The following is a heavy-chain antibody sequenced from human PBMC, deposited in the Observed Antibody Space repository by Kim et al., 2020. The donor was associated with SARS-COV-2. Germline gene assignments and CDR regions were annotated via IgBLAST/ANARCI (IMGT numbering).Heavy chain of an antibody. CDR1: GFTFSDAW. CDR2: IKSRTDGGST. V-gene: IGHV3-15*01. CDR3: TTWSGSS. D-gene: IGHD3-10*01. Sequence: GGSLRLSCAASGFTFSDAWMSWVRQAPGKGLEWLGLIKSRTDGGSTDYAAPVKDRFTISRDDSKNTLYLQMDRLKTEDTAVFYCTTWSGSSWGQGTLVTVSS. J-gene: IGHJ5*02.